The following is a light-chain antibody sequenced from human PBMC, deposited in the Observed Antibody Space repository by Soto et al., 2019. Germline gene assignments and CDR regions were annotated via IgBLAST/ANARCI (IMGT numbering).Light chain of an antibody. CDR3: QQSYSTPWT. CDR2: AAS. J-gene: IGKJ1*01. V-gene: IGKV1-39*01. Sequence: DIQMTQSPSSLSASVGYRVAVTCRASQSISSYLNWYQQKPGKAPKLLIYAASSLQSGVPSRFSGSGSGTDFTLTTSSLQPEDFATYYCQQSYSTPWTFGQGTKVDIK. CDR1: QSISSY.